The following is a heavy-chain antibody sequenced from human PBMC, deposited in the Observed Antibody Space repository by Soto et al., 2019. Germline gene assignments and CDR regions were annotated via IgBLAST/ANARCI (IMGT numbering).Heavy chain of an antibody. V-gene: IGHV4-59*01. D-gene: IGHD3-9*01. CDR3: ARGYFTAAQDY. CDR2: IYYSGST. Sequence: SETLSLTCTVSGGSISSYYWSWIRQPPGKGLEWIGYIYYSGSTNCNPSLKSRVTISVDTSKNQFSLKLSSVTAADTAVYYCARGYFTAAQDYWGQGTLVTVSS. CDR1: GGSISSYY. J-gene: IGHJ4*02.